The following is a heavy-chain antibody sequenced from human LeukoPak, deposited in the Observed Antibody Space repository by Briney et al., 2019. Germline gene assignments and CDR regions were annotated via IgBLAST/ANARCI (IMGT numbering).Heavy chain of an antibody. J-gene: IGHJ5*02. D-gene: IGHD5-18*01. Sequence: PSETLSLTCTVSGGSISSSSYYWGWIRQPPGKGPEWIGSIHHSGSTNYNPSLKSRVTISVDTSKNQFSLKLSSVTAADTAVYYCARGRGYSYGDTGFDPWGQGTLVTVSS. CDR3: ARGRGYSYGDTGFDP. CDR2: IHHSGST. CDR1: GGSISSSSYY. V-gene: IGHV4-39*07.